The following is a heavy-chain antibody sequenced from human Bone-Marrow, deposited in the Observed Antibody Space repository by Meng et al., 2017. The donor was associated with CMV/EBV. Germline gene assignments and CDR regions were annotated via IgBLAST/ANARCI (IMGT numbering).Heavy chain of an antibody. V-gene: IGHV3-7*01. Sequence: GESLKISCGDSGFTFSIHWMSWVRQAPGKGLEWVANIKQDGSEKYYVDSVKGRFTISRDNSKNTLYLQMNSLRAEDTAVYYCASIVGAAGYYFRVPHDYWGQGTLVTVSS. J-gene: IGHJ4*02. D-gene: IGHD1-26*01. CDR2: IKQDGSEK. CDR3: ASIVGAAGYYFRVPHDY. CDR1: GFTFSIHW.